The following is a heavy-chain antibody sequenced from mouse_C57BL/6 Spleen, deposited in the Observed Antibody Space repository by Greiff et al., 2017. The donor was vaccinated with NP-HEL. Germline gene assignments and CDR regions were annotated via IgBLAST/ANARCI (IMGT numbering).Heavy chain of an antibody. CDR3: ARTVLSTTVVATGAMDY. V-gene: IGHV1-78*01. CDR2: IYPRDGST. CDR1: GYTFTDHT. D-gene: IGHD1-1*01. Sequence: VQLQQSDAELVKPGASVKISCKVSGYTFTDHTIHWMKQRPEQGLEWIGYIYPRDGSTKYNEKFKGKATLTADKSSSTTYMQLNSLTSEDSAVYFCARTVLSTTVVATGAMDYWGQGTSVTVSS. J-gene: IGHJ4*01.